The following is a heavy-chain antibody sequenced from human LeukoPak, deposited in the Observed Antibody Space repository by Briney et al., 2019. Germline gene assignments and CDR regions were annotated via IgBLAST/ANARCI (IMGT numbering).Heavy chain of an antibody. CDR2: ISGSGGAT. Sequence: GGSLRLSCAASGFTFTNYVMTWVRQAPGKGLEWVSGISGSGGATYYADSVKGRFTISRDNSKDTLYLHMNSLRADDTAVYYCATYPRQTKFEYWGQGTLVTVSS. D-gene: IGHD2-2*02. CDR1: GFTFTNYV. J-gene: IGHJ4*02. CDR3: ATYPRQTKFEY. V-gene: IGHV3-23*01.